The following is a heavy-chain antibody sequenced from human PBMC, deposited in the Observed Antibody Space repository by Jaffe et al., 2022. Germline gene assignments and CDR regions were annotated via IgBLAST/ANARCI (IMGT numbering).Heavy chain of an antibody. J-gene: IGHJ4*02. CDR2: IYHSGST. V-gene: IGHV4-38-2*01. CDR3: ARWGHYFDY. Sequence: QVQLQESGPGLVKPSETLSLTCAVSGYSISSGYYWGWIRQPPGKGLEWIGSIYHSGSTYYNPSLKSRVTISVDTSKNQFSLKLSSVTAADTAVYYCARWGHYFDYWGQGTLVTVSS. CDR1: GYSISSGYY. D-gene: IGHD7-27*01.